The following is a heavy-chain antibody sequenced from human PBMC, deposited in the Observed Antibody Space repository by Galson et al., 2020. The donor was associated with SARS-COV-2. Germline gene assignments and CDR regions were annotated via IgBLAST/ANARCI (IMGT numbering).Heavy chain of an antibody. Sequence: SGFTFSIDAMHWVRQAPGKGLEWVAVISYDGSNKYYADPVKRRFTISRYNSKNTLYLQMNSLRAEDTAVYYCAGAQGTSYYYGMDVWGQGTTVTVSS. CDR2: ISYDGSNK. CDR3: AGAQGTSYYYGMDV. CDR1: GFTFSIDA. J-gene: IGHJ6*02. V-gene: IGHV3-30*03.